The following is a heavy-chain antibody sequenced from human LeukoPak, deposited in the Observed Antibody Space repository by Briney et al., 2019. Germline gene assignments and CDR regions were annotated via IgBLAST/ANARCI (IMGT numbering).Heavy chain of an antibody. D-gene: IGHD3-22*01. J-gene: IGHJ4*02. Sequence: GGSLRLSCAASGFIFSNYAMSWVRQAPGKGLEWVSAISGSGGSTYYADSVKGRFTISRDNSKNTLYLQMNSLRAEDTAVYYCAKDRSITMIVVVITKNYFDYWGQGTLVTVSS. CDR3: AKDRSITMIVVVITKNYFDY. CDR1: GFIFSNYA. CDR2: ISGSGGST. V-gene: IGHV3-23*01.